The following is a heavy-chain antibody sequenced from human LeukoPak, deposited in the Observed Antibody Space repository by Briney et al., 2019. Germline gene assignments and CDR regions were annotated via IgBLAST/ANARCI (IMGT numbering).Heavy chain of an antibody. CDR1: GYTFTSYD. CDR2: MNPNSGNT. Sequence: ASVKVSCKASGYTFTSYDINWVRQATGQGLEWMGWMNPNSGNTGYAQKFQGRVTITRNTSISTAYMELSSLRSEDTAVHYCARVVVPAAIGGPDAFDIWGQGTMVTVSS. J-gene: IGHJ3*02. D-gene: IGHD2-2*02. CDR3: ARVVVPAAIGGPDAFDI. V-gene: IGHV1-8*03.